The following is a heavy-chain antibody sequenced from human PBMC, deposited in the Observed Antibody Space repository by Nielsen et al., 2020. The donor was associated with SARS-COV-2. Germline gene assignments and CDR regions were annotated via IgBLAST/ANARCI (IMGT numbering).Heavy chain of an antibody. CDR3: ARVPGAAQGFLVNDAFDI. J-gene: IGHJ3*02. CDR2: ISYDGSNK. Sequence: WIRQPPGKGLEWVAVISYDGSNKYYADSVKGRFTISRDNSKNTLYLQMNSLRAEDTAVYCCARVPGAAQGFLVNDAFDIWGQGTMVTVS. V-gene: IGHV3-30-3*01. D-gene: IGHD3-10*01.